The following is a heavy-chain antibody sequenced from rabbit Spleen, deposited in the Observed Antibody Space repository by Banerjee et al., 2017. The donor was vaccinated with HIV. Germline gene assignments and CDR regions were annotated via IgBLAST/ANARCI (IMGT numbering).Heavy chain of an antibody. D-gene: IGHD8-1*01. Sequence: QEQLVESGGGLVKPGGTLTLTCTASGFSFSSSYYMCWVRQAPGKGLEWIGYIDPIFGTTYYASWVNGRFTISSHNAQNTLYLQLNSLTVADTATYFCARDTGSSFSSYGMDLWGQGTLVTVS. CDR1: GFSFSSSYY. V-gene: IGHV1S43*01. CDR3: ARDTGSSFSSYGMDL. J-gene: IGHJ6*01. CDR2: IDPIFGTT.